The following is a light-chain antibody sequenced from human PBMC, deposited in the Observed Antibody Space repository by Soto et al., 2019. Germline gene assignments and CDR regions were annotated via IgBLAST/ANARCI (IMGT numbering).Light chain of an antibody. CDR2: GAS. CDR1: QSVSSN. CDR3: QQYNNWRT. V-gene: IGKV3-15*01. J-gene: IGKJ1*01. Sequence: EIVMTQSPATLSVSPGERATLSCRASQSVSSNLAWYQQKPGQAPRLFIYGASTRATGIPARFSGSGSGTEFTLTISSLQSEDFAVYYCQQYNNWRTFGQGTKVDIK.